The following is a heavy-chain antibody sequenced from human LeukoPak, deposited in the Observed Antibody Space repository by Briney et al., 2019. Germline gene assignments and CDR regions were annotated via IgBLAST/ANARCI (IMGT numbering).Heavy chain of an antibody. CDR1: GFTFGDYA. V-gene: IGHV3-9*01. J-gene: IGHJ6*02. CDR3: ARALFAGAFYGMDV. CDR2: ISWNSGSI. Sequence: PGRSLRLSCAASGFTFGDYAMHWVRQAPGKGLEWVSGISWNSGSIGYADSVKGRFTISRDNSKNTLYLQMNSLRAEDTAVYYCARALFAGAFYGMDVWGQGTTVTVSS. D-gene: IGHD3-10*01.